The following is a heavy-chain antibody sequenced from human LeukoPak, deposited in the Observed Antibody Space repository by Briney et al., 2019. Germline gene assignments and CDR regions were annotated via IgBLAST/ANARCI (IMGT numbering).Heavy chain of an antibody. CDR3: ARDSGIAVAGTAANDAFDI. Sequence: GGSLRLSCAASGLTFSSYWMSWVRQAPGNGLEWVANIQQDGSEKCDVEAVEDRFTICRDNAKNSLYMQINRLRAEDTAVYYCARDSGIAVAGTAANDAFDIWGQGTMVTVSS. CDR1: GLTFSSYW. J-gene: IGHJ3*02. V-gene: IGHV3-7*01. CDR2: IQQDGSEK. D-gene: IGHD6-19*01.